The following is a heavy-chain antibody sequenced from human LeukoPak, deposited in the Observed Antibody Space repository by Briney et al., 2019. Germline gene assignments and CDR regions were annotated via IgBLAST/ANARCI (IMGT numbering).Heavy chain of an antibody. J-gene: IGHJ4*02. CDR1: GFTFGDFG. V-gene: IGHV3-30*02. CDR2: IRSDGTSK. D-gene: IGHD3-22*01. CDR3: AKLRTYYYDSSGYNY. Sequence: GGSLRLSCAASGFTFGDFGMHWVRQAPGKGLEWVALIRSDGTSKYYVDSVKGRFTISRDNSKNTLYLQMNSLRAEDTAVYYCAKLRTYYYDSSGYNYWGQGTLVTVSS.